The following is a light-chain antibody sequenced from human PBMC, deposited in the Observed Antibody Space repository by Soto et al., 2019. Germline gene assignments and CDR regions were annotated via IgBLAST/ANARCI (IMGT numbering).Light chain of an antibody. J-gene: IGLJ1*01. V-gene: IGLV2-11*01. CDR3: CSYEGTYTSFV. CDR2: DVT. CDR1: SSDVGGYNY. Sequence: QSALTQPRSVSGSPGQSGTISCTGSSSDVGGYNYVSWYQQQPGKAPKLLIYDVTIRTSGVSARFSGSKSGNTASLTISGLQAEDDADYFCCSYEGTYTSFVFGTGTKVTAL.